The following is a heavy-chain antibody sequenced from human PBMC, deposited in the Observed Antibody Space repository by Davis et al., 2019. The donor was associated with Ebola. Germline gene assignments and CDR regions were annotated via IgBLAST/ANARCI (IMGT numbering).Heavy chain of an antibody. CDR3: AKVLIVLMVYAPLDY. Sequence: PGGSLRLSCAASGFTFSSYAMHWVRQAPGKGLERVAVISYDGSNKYYADSVKGRFTISRDNSKNTLYLQMNSLGAEDTAVYYCAKVLIVLMVYAPLDYWGEGTLVTVSS. D-gene: IGHD2-8*01. J-gene: IGHJ4*02. V-gene: IGHV3-30-3*01. CDR2: ISYDGSNK. CDR1: GFTFSSYA.